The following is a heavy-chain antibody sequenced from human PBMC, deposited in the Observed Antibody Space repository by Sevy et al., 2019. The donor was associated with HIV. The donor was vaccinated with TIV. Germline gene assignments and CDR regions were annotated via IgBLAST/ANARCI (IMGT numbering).Heavy chain of an antibody. Sequence: GGCLRLSCAASGFTFSKYSMSWVRQPPGKGLEWISTLSFGCGEINYADSVKGRFTISRDNSKISVYLQMNNLRPEGTAVYYCAREGCTKPHDYWGQGTLVTVSS. CDR3: AREGCTKPHDY. D-gene: IGHD2-8*01. CDR2: LSFGCGEI. J-gene: IGHJ4*02. V-gene: IGHV3-23*01. CDR1: GFTFSKYS.